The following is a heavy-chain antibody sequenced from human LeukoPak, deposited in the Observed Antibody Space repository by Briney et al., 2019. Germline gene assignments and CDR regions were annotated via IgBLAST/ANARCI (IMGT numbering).Heavy chain of an antibody. CDR2: IYSGGST. Sequence: PGGSLRLSCAASGFTVSSNYMGWVRQAPGKGLEWVSVIYSGGSTYYADSVKGRFTISRDNSKNTLYLQMNSLRAEDTAVYYCARRREYGYNYDYWGQGTLVTVSS. D-gene: IGHD5-24*01. CDR3: ARRREYGYNYDY. J-gene: IGHJ4*02. V-gene: IGHV3-53*01. CDR1: GFTVSSNY.